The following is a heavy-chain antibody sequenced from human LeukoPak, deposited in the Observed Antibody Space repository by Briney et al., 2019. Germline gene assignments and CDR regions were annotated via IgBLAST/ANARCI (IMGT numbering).Heavy chain of an antibody. Sequence: PGGSLRLSCAASGFTFSNAWMSWVRQAPGKGLEWVGRIKSKTDGGTTDYAAPVKGRFTISRDDSKNTLYLQMNSLKTEDTAVYYCTTHAAVAGGLDYWGQGTLVTVSS. J-gene: IGHJ4*02. V-gene: IGHV3-15*01. CDR2: IKSKTDGGTT. D-gene: IGHD6-19*01. CDR3: TTHAAVAGGLDY. CDR1: GFTFSNAW.